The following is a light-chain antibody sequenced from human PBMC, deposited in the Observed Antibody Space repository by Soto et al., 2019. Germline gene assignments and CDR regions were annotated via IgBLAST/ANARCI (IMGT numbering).Light chain of an antibody. J-gene: IGLJ2*01. CDR3: QVWDSGSAHVV. Sequence: SYELTQPPSVSGAPGKTASISCGGNNIGSKGVHWYQQKPGQAPVLVIYSDTDLPPGIPERFSGSYSANLATLTISRVEAGDEADYYCQVWDSGSAHVVFGGGTKLTVL. CDR1: NIGSKG. V-gene: IGLV3-21*04. CDR2: SDT.